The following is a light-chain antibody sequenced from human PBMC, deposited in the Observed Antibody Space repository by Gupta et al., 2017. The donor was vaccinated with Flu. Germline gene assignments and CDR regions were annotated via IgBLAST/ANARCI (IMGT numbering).Light chain of an antibody. CDR3: QVWHSTTDHWV. CDR1: NIGKRS. J-gene: IGLJ3*02. CDR2: DDN. Sequence: SYVLPQPPSVASAPGQTSRTNCGANNIGKRSVHWYQHKAGQAPVLIIYDDNDRPSGIPERISGSNSGDTATLTINRVEVGDEADYYCQVWHSTTDHWVFGGGTKLTVL. V-gene: IGLV3-21*02.